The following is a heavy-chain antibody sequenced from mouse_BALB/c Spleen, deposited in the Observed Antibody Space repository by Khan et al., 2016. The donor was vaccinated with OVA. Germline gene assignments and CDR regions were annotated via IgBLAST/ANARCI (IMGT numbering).Heavy chain of an antibody. J-gene: IGHJ2*01. D-gene: IGHD1-1*01. CDR1: GYSFTGYF. CDR3: TRIDRSDFDY. Sequence: VQLQQSGPELVKPGASVKISCKASGYSFTGYFMNWVMQSHGKSLEWIGRINPHIGETLYNQKFKDKATLTVDESSSTAHMELRSLASEDSAVYYCTRIDRSDFDYWGQGTTLTVSS. CDR2: INPHIGET. V-gene: IGHV1-20*02.